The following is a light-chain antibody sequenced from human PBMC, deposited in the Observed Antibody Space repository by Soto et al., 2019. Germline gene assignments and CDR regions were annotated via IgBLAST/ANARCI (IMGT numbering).Light chain of an antibody. CDR2: EIN. CDR3: SSYAGSSNFVV. J-gene: IGLJ2*01. Sequence: QSALTQPPSASGSPGQSVTISCTGTSSDVGDYIYVSWYQQHPGKAPKLMIYEINKRPSGVPDRFSGSKSGNTASLTVSGLQAEDEADYYCSSYAGSSNFVVFGGGTKLTVL. CDR1: SSDVGDYIY. V-gene: IGLV2-8*01.